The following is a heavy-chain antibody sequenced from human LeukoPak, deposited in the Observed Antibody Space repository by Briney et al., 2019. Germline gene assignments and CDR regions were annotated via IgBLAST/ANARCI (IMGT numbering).Heavy chain of an antibody. V-gene: IGHV1-2*02. CDR2: INPNSGGT. J-gene: IGHJ4*02. D-gene: IGHD3-9*01. CDR1: GYTFTGYY. CDR3: ARAGEILTGYYGPSPFDY. Sequence: ASVKVSCKASGYTFTGYYMHWVRQAPGQGLEWMGWINPNSGGTNYAQKFQGRVTMTRDTSISTAYMELSRLRSDDTAVYYCARAGEILTGYYGPSPFDYWGQGTLVTVSS.